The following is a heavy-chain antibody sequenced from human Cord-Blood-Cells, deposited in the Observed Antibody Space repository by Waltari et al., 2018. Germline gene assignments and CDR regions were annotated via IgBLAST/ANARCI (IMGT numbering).Heavy chain of an antibody. CDR2: IIPIFGTA. J-gene: IGHJ4*02. CDR1: GRTFSSHA. D-gene: IGHD7-27*01. V-gene: IGHV1-69*01. CDR3: ARSRSVNWVFDY. Sequence: QVQLVQSGAEVKKTGSSGKVSCQAFGRTFSSHAISRVRQAPGQGLEWMGGIIPIFGTANYAQKFQGRVTITADESTSTAYMELSSLRSEDTAVYYCARSRSVNWVFDYWGQGTLVTVSS.